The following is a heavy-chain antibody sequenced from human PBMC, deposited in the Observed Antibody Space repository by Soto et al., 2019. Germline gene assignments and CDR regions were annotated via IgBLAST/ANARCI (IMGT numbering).Heavy chain of an antibody. J-gene: IGHJ3*01. Sequence: QVQLVESGGGLVKPGGCLRLSCAASGFTFSDYFMAWIRQAPGKGLEWIAYISRNSRYTNFADSVRGRFTISRDNAKNSLYLQMNDLSAEDTAVYYCATNYQEPSDDAFDVWGQGTMVTVSS. CDR1: GFTFSDYF. V-gene: IGHV3-11*06. D-gene: IGHD2-2*01. CDR3: ATNYQEPSDDAFDV. CDR2: ISRNSRYT.